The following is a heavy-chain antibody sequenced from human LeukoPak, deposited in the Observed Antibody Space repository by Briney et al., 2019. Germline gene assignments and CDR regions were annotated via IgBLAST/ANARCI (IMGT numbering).Heavy chain of an antibody. CDR1: GFTFSSYW. D-gene: IGHD1-14*01. V-gene: IGHV3-74*01. Sequence: PGGSLRLSCTASGFTFSSYWMHWIRQAPGKGLVWVSHIKTDGSSINYADSVKGRFNISRDNAKNTLYLQMNSLRAEDTAVYYCARARYNNGLDYWGQGTLVTASS. CDR3: ARARYNNGLDY. J-gene: IGHJ4*02. CDR2: IKTDGSSI.